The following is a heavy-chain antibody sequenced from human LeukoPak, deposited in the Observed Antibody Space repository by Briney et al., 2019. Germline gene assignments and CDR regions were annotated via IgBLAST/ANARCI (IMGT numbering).Heavy chain of an antibody. V-gene: IGHV3-74*01. D-gene: IGHD2-15*01. CDR1: GFTFSSYW. J-gene: IGHJ3*01. Sequence: GGSLRLSCAASGFTFSSYWMHWVRQAPGKGLVWVSHINSDGSSTTYADSVKGRFTISRDNARDTLYLQMNSLRAEDTAVYYCVRSYCRGGSCYSGDAFDLWGQGTMVTVSS. CDR2: INSDGSST. CDR3: VRSYCRGGSCYSGDAFDL.